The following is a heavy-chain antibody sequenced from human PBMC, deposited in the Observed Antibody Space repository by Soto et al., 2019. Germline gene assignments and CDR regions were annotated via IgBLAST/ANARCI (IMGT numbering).Heavy chain of an antibody. D-gene: IGHD3-9*01. J-gene: IGHJ2*01. V-gene: IGHV4-34*01. Sequence: QVQLQQWGAGPLRPLETLSLTCGVSGGSFCGYYWAWIRQSPGKGVEWIGEINDRGSINYNPSLTSRVSISVDTSKNHYSLNLRSVTAADTAVYYCARESHDILTGPPWVWYFDLWGRGTLVTVSS. CDR2: INDRGSI. CDR1: GGSFCGYY. CDR3: ARESHDILTGPPWVWYFDL.